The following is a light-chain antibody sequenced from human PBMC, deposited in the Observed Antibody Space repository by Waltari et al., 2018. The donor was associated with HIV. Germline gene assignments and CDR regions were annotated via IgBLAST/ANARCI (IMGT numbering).Light chain of an antibody. Sequence: VLTQPPSVSVAPGQTARITCGGNNIAATKSVHWYRLNPGQAPVVVIYDDRDRPSGIPDRFSGSSSGDTATLTISRAEAGDEADYYCQVWDGRGDPVIFGGGTKLAVV. CDR2: DDR. V-gene: IGLV3-21*02. CDR3: QVWDGRGDPVI. J-gene: IGLJ2*01. CDR1: NIAATKS.